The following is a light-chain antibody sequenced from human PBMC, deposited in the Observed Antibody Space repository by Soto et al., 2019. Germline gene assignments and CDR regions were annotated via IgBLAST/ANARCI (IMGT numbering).Light chain of an antibody. CDR1: SSDVGGYNY. V-gene: IGLV2-14*01. Sequence: QSALTQPASVSGSPGQSITISCTGTSSDVGGYNYVSWYQQHPDKAPKLMIYDVSNRPSGVSNRFSGSKSGNTASLTISGLQAEDEADYYCSSYTSSSTFNWVFGGGTKLTVL. J-gene: IGLJ3*02. CDR2: DVS. CDR3: SSYTSSSTFNWV.